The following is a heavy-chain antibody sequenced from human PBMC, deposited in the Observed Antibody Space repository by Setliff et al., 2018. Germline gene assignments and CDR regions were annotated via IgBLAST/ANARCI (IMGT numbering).Heavy chain of an antibody. CDR1: GGSISSSSYY. D-gene: IGHD3-10*01. CDR2: IYYSGST. V-gene: IGHV4-39*07. CDR3: ARDRTRFTMVRGVIITRAFDY. Sequence: SETLSLTCTVSGGSISSSSYYWGWIRQPPGKGLEWIGSIYYSGSTYYNPSLKSRVTISVDTSKNQFSLKLSSVTAADTAVYYCARDRTRFTMVRGVIITRAFDYWGQGTLVTAPQ. J-gene: IGHJ4*02.